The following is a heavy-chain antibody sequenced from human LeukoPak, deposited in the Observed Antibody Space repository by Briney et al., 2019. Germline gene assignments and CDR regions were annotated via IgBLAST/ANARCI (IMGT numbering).Heavy chain of an antibody. CDR2: ISSSSSTI. CDR1: GFTFSSYS. Sequence: PGGSLRLSCAASGFTFSSYSMNWVRQAPGKGLEWVSYISSSSSTIYYADSVKGRFTISRDNAKNSLYLQMNSLRAEDTAVYHCARVPAADDAFDIWGQGTMVTASS. CDR3: ARVPAADDAFDI. D-gene: IGHD6-13*01. V-gene: IGHV3-48*01. J-gene: IGHJ3*02.